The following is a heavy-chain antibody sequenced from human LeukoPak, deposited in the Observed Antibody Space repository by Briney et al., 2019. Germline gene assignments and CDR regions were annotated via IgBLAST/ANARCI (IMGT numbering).Heavy chain of an antibody. J-gene: IGHJ4*02. Sequence: ASVKDSFMASGYTFTGYYMHWVRQAPGQGLEWMGLINPNSGGTNYAQKFQGRVTMTRDTSISTAYMELSRLRSDDTAVYYCARARGYCSGGSCYQWSYYFDYWGQGTLVTVSS. CDR1: GYTFTGYY. V-gene: IGHV1-2*02. D-gene: IGHD2-15*01. CDR2: INPNSGGT. CDR3: ARARGYCSGGSCYQWSYYFDY.